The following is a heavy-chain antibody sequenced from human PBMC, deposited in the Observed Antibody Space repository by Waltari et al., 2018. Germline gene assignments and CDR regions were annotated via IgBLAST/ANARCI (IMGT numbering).Heavy chain of an antibody. D-gene: IGHD3-9*01. Sequence: LQLQESGPGLVKPSETLSLTCTVSGGSISSSSYYWGWIRQAPGKGLEWVSSISSSSSYMYYADSVKGRFTMSRDNAKNSLYLQMNSLRAEDTAVYYCARDSNYYDILTGASPPYYYYGMDVWGQGTTVTVSS. CDR2: ISSSSSYM. V-gene: IGHV3-21*01. CDR1: GGSISSSS. J-gene: IGHJ6*02. CDR3: ARDSNYYDILTGASPPYYYYGMDV.